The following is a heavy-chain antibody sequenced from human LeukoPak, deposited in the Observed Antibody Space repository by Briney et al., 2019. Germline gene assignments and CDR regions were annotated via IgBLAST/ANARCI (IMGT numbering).Heavy chain of an antibody. CDR1: GSTFSSYD. CDR2: IGTIGDT. J-gene: IGHJ6*04. Sequence: GGSLRLSCAASGSTFSSYDMHWVRQVAGEGLEWVSSIGTIGDTFYPGSVKGRFTISRENAKNSLYLQMNSLRAGDTAVYYCARATVIGTVPVPGFLDVWGKGTTVTVSS. V-gene: IGHV3-13*01. CDR3: ARATVIGTVPVPGFLDV. D-gene: IGHD6-19*01.